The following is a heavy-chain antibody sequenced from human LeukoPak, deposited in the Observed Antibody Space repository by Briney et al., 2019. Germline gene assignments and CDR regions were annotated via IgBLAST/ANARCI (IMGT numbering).Heavy chain of an antibody. Sequence: GASVKVSCKASGYTFTSYGISWVRQAPEQGLEWMGWISAYNGNTNYAQKLQGRVTMTTDTSTSTAYMELRSLRSDDTAVYYCARGTALLSDYGDGYWGQGTLVTVSS. CDR1: GYTFTSYG. CDR2: ISAYNGNT. D-gene: IGHD4-17*01. J-gene: IGHJ4*02. V-gene: IGHV1-18*01. CDR3: ARGTALLSDYGDGY.